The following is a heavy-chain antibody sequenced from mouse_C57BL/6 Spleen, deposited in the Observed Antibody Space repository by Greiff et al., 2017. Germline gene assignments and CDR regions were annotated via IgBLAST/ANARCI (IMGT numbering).Heavy chain of an antibody. CDR3: ARGYGSSYAYFDY. Sequence: EVHLVESGPGLVKPSQSLSLTCSVTGYSITSGYYWNWIRQFPGNKLEWMGYISYDGSNNYNPSLKNRISITRDTSKNQFFLKLNSVTTEDTATYYCARGYGSSYAYFDYWGQGTTLTVSS. J-gene: IGHJ2*01. V-gene: IGHV3-6*01. CDR2: ISYDGSN. CDR1: GYSITSGYY. D-gene: IGHD1-1*01.